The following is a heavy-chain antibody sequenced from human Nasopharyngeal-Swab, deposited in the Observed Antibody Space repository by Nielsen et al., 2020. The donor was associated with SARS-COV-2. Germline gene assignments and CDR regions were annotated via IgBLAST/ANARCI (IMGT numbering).Heavy chain of an antibody. CDR1: GFTFDDYG. Sequence: GESRKISCAASGFTFDDYGMSWVRQAPGKGLEWVSGINWNGGSTGYADSVKGRFTISRDNAKNSLYLQMNSLRAEDTALYYCARGVDYYDSSGYYRGGFDYWGQGTLVTVSS. J-gene: IGHJ4*02. V-gene: IGHV3-20*04. CDR2: INWNGGST. D-gene: IGHD3-22*01. CDR3: ARGVDYYDSSGYYRGGFDY.